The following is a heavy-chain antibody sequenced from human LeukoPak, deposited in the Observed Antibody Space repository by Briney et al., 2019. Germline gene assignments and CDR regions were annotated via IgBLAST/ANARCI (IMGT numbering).Heavy chain of an antibody. Sequence: ASVKVSCKASRYTFTSYGISWVRHAPGEGREWMGWISAYNGNTNYAQKLTGRVSMTTDTSTSTAYMELRSLRSDDTAVYYCARDRVYYDSSGTTFDYWGQGTLVTVSS. CDR3: ARDRVYYDSSGTTFDY. V-gene: IGHV1-18*01. CDR2: ISAYNGNT. CDR1: RYTFTSYG. D-gene: IGHD3-22*01. J-gene: IGHJ4*02.